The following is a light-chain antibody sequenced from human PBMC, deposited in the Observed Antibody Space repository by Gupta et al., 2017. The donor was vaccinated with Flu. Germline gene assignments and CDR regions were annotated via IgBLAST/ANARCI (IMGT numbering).Light chain of an antibody. V-gene: IGLV3-21*02. Sequence: SYVLTQPPSVSVAPGQPTRIACGGNNIGSKTVHWYQQRPGQAPVLVVYDDRDRPSGIPERFSGSNSVNTATLTISRVEAGDEADYYCQVWDSDSDHWVFGGGTKLTVL. CDR3: QVWDSDSDHWV. CDR1: NIGSKT. J-gene: IGLJ3*02. CDR2: DDR.